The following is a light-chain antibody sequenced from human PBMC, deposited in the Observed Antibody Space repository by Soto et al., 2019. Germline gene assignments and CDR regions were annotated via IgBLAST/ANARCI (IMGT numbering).Light chain of an antibody. J-gene: IGKJ2*03. V-gene: IGKV3-15*01. Sequence: ETVMTQSPDTLSVSPGESATLSCRASQDVSTNLAWFHQKPGQTPRLVLYGASNRATGIPARFSGSGSGRHFTLTISSLQSEDFGVYYCQHYNNWPPYSFGQGTKVEIK. CDR2: GAS. CDR3: QHYNNWPPYS. CDR1: QDVSTN.